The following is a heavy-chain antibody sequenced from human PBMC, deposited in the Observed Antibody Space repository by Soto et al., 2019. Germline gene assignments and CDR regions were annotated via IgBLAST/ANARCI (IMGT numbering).Heavy chain of an antibody. V-gene: IGHV1-69*13. J-gene: IGHJ3*02. D-gene: IGHD2-2*01. CDR1: GGTFSSYA. CDR3: ARDSLRPLRRGYYDSSTSCYSKMGDAFDI. CDR2: IIPIFGTA. Sequence: GASVKVSCKASGGTFSSYAISWVRQAPGQGLEWMGGIIPIFGTANCAQKFQGRVTITADESTSTAYMELSSLRSEDTAVYYCARDSLRPLRRGYYDSSTSCYSKMGDAFDIWGQGTMVTVSS.